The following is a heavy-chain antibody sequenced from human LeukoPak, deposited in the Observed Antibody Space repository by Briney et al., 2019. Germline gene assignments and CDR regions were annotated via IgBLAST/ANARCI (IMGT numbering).Heavy chain of an antibody. CDR1: GYSISSGYC. J-gene: IGHJ6*03. V-gene: IGHV4-38-2*02. Sequence: SETLSLTCTVSGYSISSGYCWGWIRQPPGKGLEWIGSIYHSGSTYYNPSLKSRVTISVDTSKNQFSLKLSSVTAADTAVYYCARSEGGLSHMDVWGKGTTVTVSS. D-gene: IGHD6-25*01. CDR3: ARSEGGLSHMDV. CDR2: IYHSGST.